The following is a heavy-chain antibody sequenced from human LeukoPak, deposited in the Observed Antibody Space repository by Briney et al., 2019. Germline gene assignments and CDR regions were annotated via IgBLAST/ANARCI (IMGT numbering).Heavy chain of an antibody. CDR2: MYSSGKS. CDR3: ARCPPYDYVWGSYRYYFDY. CDR1: GDSVSDYY. D-gene: IGHD3-16*02. V-gene: IGHV4-59*02. J-gene: IGHJ4*02. Sequence: SETLSLTCTVSGDSVSDYYWTWFRQFPGKGLEWIGYMYSSGKSNYNPSLKSRVTISVDTSKNQFSLKLNSVTAADTAVYYCARCPPYDYVWGSYRYYFDYWGQGTLVTVSS.